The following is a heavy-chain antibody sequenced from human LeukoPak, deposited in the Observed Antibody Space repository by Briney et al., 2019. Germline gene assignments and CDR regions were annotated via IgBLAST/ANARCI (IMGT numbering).Heavy chain of an antibody. CDR2: IHYTGST. D-gene: IGHD1-26*01. V-gene: IGHV4-59*11. Sequence: SETLSLTCTVSGGSISRHFWGWIRQPPGKGLEWIGYIHYTGSTNYNPSLKSRVTMSVDTSKNQFSLKLSSVTAADTAVYYCARDGYSGSSLFDYWGQGTLVTVSS. J-gene: IGHJ4*02. CDR3: ARDGYSGSSLFDY. CDR1: GGSISRHF.